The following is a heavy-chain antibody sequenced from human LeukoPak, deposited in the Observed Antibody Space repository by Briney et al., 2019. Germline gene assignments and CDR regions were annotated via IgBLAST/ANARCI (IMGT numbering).Heavy chain of an antibody. V-gene: IGHV5-51*01. Sequence: GESLKISCKGSGYSFTSYWIGWVRQMPGKGLEWMGIIYPGDSDTRYSPSFQGQVTISADKSISTAYLQWSSLKASDTAMYYCARLPDSSGYYWRNWFDPWGQGTLVTVSS. CDR3: ARLPDSSGYYWRNWFDP. CDR1: GYSFTSYW. D-gene: IGHD3-22*01. J-gene: IGHJ5*02. CDR2: IYPGDSDT.